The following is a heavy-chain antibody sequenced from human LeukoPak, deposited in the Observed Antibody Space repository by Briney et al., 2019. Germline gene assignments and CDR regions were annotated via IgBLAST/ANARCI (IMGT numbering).Heavy chain of an antibody. CDR3: ARGIAAASIDYYYMDV. Sequence: SQTLSLTCAISGDSVSSNSAAWNWIRQSPSRGLEWLGRTYYRSKWYNDYAVSVKSRITINPDTSKKQFSLQLNSVTPEDTAVYYCARGIAAASIDYYYMDVWGKGTTVTVSS. CDR2: TYYRSKWYN. J-gene: IGHJ6*03. D-gene: IGHD6-13*01. V-gene: IGHV6-1*01. CDR1: GDSVSSNSAA.